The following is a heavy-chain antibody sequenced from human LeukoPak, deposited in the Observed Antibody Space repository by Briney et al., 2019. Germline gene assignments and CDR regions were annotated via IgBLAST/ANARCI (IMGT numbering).Heavy chain of an antibody. CDR1: GDSISSSNW. CDR2: IYHSGTT. V-gene: IGHV4-4*02. Sequence: SETLSLTCAASGDSISSSNWWSGVRQPPGKGLEWIGEIYHSGTTNYNPSLKSRVTISVDKSKNQFSLKVTSVTAADTAMYYCARRLRYFDTTQNWFDPWGPGTLVTVSS. CDR3: ARRLRYFDTTQNWFDP. D-gene: IGHD3-9*01. J-gene: IGHJ5*02.